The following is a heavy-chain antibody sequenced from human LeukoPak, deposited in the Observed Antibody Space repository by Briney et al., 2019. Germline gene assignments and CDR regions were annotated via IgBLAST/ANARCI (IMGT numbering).Heavy chain of an antibody. CDR1: GFTFSHFW. J-gene: IGHJ4*02. Sequence: GGSLRLSCAASGFTFSHFWMSWVRQAPGKGLEWVAYIKKTGSETYYVDSVKGRFTITRDNTRNSLCLQMNSLRAEDTAVYYCARERANYDFWSGYFYYFDYWGQGTLVTVSS. CDR2: IKKTGSET. CDR3: ARERANYDFWSGYFYYFDY. V-gene: IGHV3-7*03. D-gene: IGHD3-3*01.